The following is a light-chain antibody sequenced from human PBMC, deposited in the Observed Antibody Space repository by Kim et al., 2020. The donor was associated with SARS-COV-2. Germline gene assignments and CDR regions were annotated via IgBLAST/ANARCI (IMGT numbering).Light chain of an antibody. CDR3: HQSSSFPNT. J-gene: IGKJ2*01. CDR1: QSISNH. V-gene: IGKV6-21*01. Sequence: SVTPKEKVPITCRASQSISNHLHWYQQKPGQAPKLLIKYASAPFVGVPSRFSGSGSGTEFTLTINSLEPEDAATYYCHQSSSFPNTFGQGTKLEI. CDR2: YAS.